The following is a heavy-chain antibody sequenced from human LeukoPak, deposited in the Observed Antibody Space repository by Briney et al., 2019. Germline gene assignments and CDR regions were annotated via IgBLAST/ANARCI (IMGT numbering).Heavy chain of an antibody. D-gene: IGHD3-22*01. J-gene: IGHJ4*02. CDR2: IYPGDSDT. Sequence: GASLKISCKGSGYSFTSYWIGWVRQLLGKGLEWMGIIYPGDSDTRHRPYFQAQFTISADKSISTAYLQWSSLRPSDTAMYYCARPGDYDGSGYFDYWGQETLVTVSS. CDR3: ARPGDYDGSGYFDY. CDR1: GYSFTSYW. V-gene: IGHV5-51*01.